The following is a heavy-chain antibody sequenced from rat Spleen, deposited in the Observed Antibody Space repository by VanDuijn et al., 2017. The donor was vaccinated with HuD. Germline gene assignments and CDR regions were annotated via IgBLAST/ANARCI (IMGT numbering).Heavy chain of an antibody. Sequence: EVQLVESGGGLVQPGRSLKLSCAASGFTFSDYNMAWVRQAPKKGLEWVATISYDGSSTYYRDSVKGRFTISRDNAKSTLYLQMNSLRSEDTATYYCARLTTEDYWGQGVMVTVSS. CDR2: ISYDGSST. D-gene: IGHD1-11*01. CDR1: GFTFSDYN. V-gene: IGHV5-7*01. CDR3: ARLTTEDY. J-gene: IGHJ2*01.